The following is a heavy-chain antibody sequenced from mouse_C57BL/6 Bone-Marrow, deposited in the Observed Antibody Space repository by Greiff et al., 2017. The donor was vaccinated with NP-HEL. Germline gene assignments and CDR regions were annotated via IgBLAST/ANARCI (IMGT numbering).Heavy chain of an antibody. V-gene: IGHV1-62-2*01. CDR3: ARHESVYYGSSYYFDY. D-gene: IGHD1-1*01. CDR1: GYTFTEYT. J-gene: IGHJ2*01. Sequence: QLQQSGAELVKPGASVKLSCKASGYTFTEYTIHWVKQRSGQGLEWIGWFYPGSGSIKYNEKFKDKATLTADKSTSTVYMELSRLTSEDSAVYFCARHESVYYGSSYYFDYWGQGTTLTVSS. CDR2: FYPGSGSI.